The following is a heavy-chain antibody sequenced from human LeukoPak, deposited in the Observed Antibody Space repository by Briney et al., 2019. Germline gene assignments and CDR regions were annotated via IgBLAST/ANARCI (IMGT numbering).Heavy chain of an antibody. CDR3: ASPGDSSGYHY. D-gene: IGHD3-22*01. J-gene: IGHJ4*02. CDR1: GGSISSSSYY. CDR2: IYYSGST. Sequence: SETLSLTCTVSGGSISSSSYYWGWIRQPPGKGLEWIGSIYYSGSTYYNPSLKSRVTISVDTSKNQFSLKLSSVTAADTAVYYCASPGDSSGYHYWGQGTLVTVSS. V-gene: IGHV4-39*01.